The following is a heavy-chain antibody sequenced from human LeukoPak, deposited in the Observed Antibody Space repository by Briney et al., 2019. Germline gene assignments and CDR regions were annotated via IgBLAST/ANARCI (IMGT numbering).Heavy chain of an antibody. Sequence: SETLSLTCTVSGGSISSYYWSWIRQPPGKGLEWIGYIYYSRSTNYNPSLKSRVTISVDTSKNQFSLKLSSVTAADTAVYYCARMYSSSWYLTRSQNWFDPWGQGTLVTVSS. CDR2: IYYSRST. V-gene: IGHV4-59*01. CDR3: ARMYSSSWYLTRSQNWFDP. CDR1: GGSISSYY. D-gene: IGHD6-13*01. J-gene: IGHJ5*02.